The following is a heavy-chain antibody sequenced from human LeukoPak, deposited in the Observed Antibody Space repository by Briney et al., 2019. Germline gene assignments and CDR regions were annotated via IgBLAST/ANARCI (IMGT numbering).Heavy chain of an antibody. CDR3: ARGALEYSSSWYNWFDP. CDR2: INSDGSST. CDR1: GFTFSSHW. D-gene: IGHD6-13*01. V-gene: IGHV3-74*01. J-gene: IGHJ5*02. Sequence: GGSLRPSCAASGFTFSSHWMHWVRQAPGKGLVWVSRINSDGSSTSYADSVKGRFTISRDNAKNTLYLQMNSLRAEDTAVYYCARGALEYSSSWYNWFDPWGQGTLVTISS.